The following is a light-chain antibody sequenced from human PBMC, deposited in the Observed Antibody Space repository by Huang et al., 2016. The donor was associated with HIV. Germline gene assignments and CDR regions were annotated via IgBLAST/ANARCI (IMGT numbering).Light chain of an antibody. V-gene: IGKV1-27*01. CDR3: QQYSIPPYA. CDR2: GAS. Sequence: DIQMTQSPFFMSASVGDRVTITCRASQAISYYLAWYQHKPGKTPKLLISGASTLESGVPSRFSGGGSGTEFRLTLSSLQPEDVATYYCQQYSIPPYAFGQGTKL. CDR1: QAISYY. J-gene: IGKJ2*01.